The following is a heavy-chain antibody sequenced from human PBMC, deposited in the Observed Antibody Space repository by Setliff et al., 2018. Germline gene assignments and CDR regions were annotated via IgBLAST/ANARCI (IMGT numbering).Heavy chain of an antibody. CDR3: ASLGGATRFMGFDS. V-gene: IGHV4-59*12. Sequence: SETLSLTCTVSGGSISSYYWSWIRQPPGKGLEWIGYIYYSGSTNYNPSLKSRVTISVDTSKNQFSLNLNSVTAADTAVYYCASLGGATRFMGFDSWGQGILVTVSS. CDR1: GGSISSYY. D-gene: IGHD1-26*01. J-gene: IGHJ4*02. CDR2: IYYSGST.